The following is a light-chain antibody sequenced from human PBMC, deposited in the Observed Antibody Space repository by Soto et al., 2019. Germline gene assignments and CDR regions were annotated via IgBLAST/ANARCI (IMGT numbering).Light chain of an antibody. CDR2: EVS. V-gene: IGLV2-18*02. CDR1: SSDVGSYNR. J-gene: IGLJ1*01. Sequence: QSVLTQPPSVSGSPGQSVAISCTGTSSDVGSYNRVSWYQQPPGTAPKVMIYEVSNRPSGVPDRFSGSKSGNSASLTISGLQAEDEADYYCQSYDSSLSGWYVFGTGTKVTVL. CDR3: QSYDSSLSGWYV.